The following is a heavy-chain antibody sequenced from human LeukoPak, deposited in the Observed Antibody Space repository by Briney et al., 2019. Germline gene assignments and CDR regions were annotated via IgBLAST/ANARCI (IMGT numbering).Heavy chain of an antibody. Sequence: GGSLRLSCAASGFTFSSYGMHWVRQAPGKGLEWVAVIWYDGSNKYYADSVKGRFTISRDNSKNTLYLQMNSLRAEDTAVYYCAGEVRQYYYYYGMDVWGQGTTVTVSS. CDR3: AGEVRQYYYYYGMDV. V-gene: IGHV3-33*01. J-gene: IGHJ6*02. CDR2: IWYDGSNK. CDR1: GFTFSSYG. D-gene: IGHD4/OR15-4a*01.